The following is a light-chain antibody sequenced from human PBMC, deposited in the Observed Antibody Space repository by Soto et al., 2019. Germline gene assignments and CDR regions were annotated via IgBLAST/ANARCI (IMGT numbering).Light chain of an antibody. CDR3: QQRRDWPLT. CDR1: QSVSSY. V-gene: IGKV3-11*01. CDR2: DAS. Sequence: EIVLTQSPATLSLSPGERATLSCRASQSVSSYLAWYQQKPGQAPRLLISDASNRATGIPARFSGSGSGTDFTLTVSSLEPEDCAVYYCQQRRDWPLTFGGGTKVE. J-gene: IGKJ4*01.